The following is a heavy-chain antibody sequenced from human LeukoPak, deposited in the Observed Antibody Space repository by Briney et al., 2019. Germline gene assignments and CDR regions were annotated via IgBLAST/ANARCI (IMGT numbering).Heavy chain of an antibody. J-gene: IGHJ4*02. Sequence: SETLSLTCAVYGGSFSGYYWSWIRQPPGKGLEWIGEINHSGSTNYNPSLKSRVTISVDTSKNQFSLKLSSVTAVDTAVYYCARKENAYYYFDYWGQGTLVTVSS. CDR2: INHSGST. CDR3: ARKENAYYYFDY. CDR1: GGSFSGYY. D-gene: IGHD3-16*01. V-gene: IGHV4-34*01.